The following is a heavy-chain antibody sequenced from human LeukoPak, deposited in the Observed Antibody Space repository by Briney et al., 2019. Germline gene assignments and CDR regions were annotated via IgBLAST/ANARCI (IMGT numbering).Heavy chain of an antibody. D-gene: IGHD2-15*01. CDR1: GFTFNIYA. CDR3: AKACSATCYSTFDF. Sequence: GGSLRLSCAASGFTFNIYAMSWVRQAPGKGLEWVSTISGYNDNTYYADSVKGRFTISRDNSKNTLFLQMNSLRAEDTAVYYCAKACSATCYSTFDFWGRGTLVTVSS. V-gene: IGHV3-23*01. CDR2: ISGYNDNT. J-gene: IGHJ4*02.